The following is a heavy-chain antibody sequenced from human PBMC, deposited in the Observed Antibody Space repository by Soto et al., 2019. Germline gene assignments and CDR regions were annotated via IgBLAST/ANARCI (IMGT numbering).Heavy chain of an antibody. J-gene: IGHJ6*02. CDR2: IYPGDSDT. CDR1: GYSFTSYW. CDR3: ARIALSAQFWSVAGYYYGMDV. D-gene: IGHD3-3*01. V-gene: IGHV5-51*01. Sequence: GESLKISCKGSGYSFTSYWIGWVRQMPGKGLEWMGIIYPGDSDTRYSPSFQGQVTITADKSISTAYLQWSSLKASDTAMYYCARIALSAQFWSVAGYYYGMDVWGQGTTVTVSS.